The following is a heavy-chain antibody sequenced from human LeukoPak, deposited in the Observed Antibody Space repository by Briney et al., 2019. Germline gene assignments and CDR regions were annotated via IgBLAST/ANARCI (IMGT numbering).Heavy chain of an antibody. CDR1: GFTFSSYA. CDR3: AKDPAMANEYYFDY. V-gene: IGHV3-23*01. CDR2: ISGSGGST. Sequence: GGSLRLSCAASGFTFSSYAMSWVRQAPGKGLGWVSAISGSGGSTYYADSVKGRFTISRDNSKNTLYLQMNSLRAEDTAVYYCAKDPAMANEYYFDYWGQGTLVTVSS. J-gene: IGHJ4*02. D-gene: IGHD5-18*01.